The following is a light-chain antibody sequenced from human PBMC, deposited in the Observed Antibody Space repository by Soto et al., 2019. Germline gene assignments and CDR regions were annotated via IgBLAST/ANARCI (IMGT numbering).Light chain of an antibody. V-gene: IGKV3-15*01. J-gene: IGKJ4*01. CDR3: QQYADWPRT. CDR2: KTS. CDR1: RTIGTN. Sequence: IVMTQSPATVSVSPGDSASISCRASRTIGTNLGWYQQKPGQAPRLLISKTSTRATGVPARFSGSGSGTEFTLTITSLQSEDIAVYYCQQYADWPRTFGGGTKVDIK.